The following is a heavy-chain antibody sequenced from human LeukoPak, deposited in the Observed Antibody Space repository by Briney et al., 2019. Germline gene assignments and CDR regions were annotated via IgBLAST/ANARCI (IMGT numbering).Heavy chain of an antibody. Sequence: ASVKVSCKASGGTFSSYAISWVRQAPGQGLEWMGWINPNSGVTHYAQKLQGRVTMTTDTSSSTAYMELSRVRYDDTAVYYCARDFQNKKWYGGPGYYFDYWGQGTLVTVSS. J-gene: IGHJ4*02. CDR2: INPNSGVT. CDR1: GGTFSSYA. CDR3: ARDFQNKKWYGGPGYYFDY. V-gene: IGHV1-2*02. D-gene: IGHD1-26*01.